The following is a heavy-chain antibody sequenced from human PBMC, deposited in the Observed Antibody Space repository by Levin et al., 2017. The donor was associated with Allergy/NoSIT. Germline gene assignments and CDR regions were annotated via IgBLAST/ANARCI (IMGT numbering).Heavy chain of an antibody. CDR3: ATSSSGNYYHLDS. V-gene: IGHV4-59*08. CDR1: SASISSYY. CDR2: VFYSRTT. D-gene: IGHD3-22*01. Sequence: ESLKISCTVSSASISSYYWSWIRQPPGKGLEWIGYVFYSRTTNYNPSLKSRVTMSVDTSKNQFSLSLRSVTAADTAVYYCATSSSGNYYHLDSWGQGTLVTVSS. J-gene: IGHJ4*02.